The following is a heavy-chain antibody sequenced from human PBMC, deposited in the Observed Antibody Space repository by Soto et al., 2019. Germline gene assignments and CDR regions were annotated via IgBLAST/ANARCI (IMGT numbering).Heavy chain of an antibody. D-gene: IGHD5-12*01. V-gene: IGHV2-5*01. CDR1: GFTFTTAVVA. CDR2: IYYNDDR. J-gene: IGHJ4*02. Sequence: GLTLVIPTQALTLTCTFSGFTFTTAVVAVGWIRQTPGGALEWLTLIYYNDDRRFSPSLKTRLTITGDTSKNQVVLSLTNVDPGDTATYFCAHSDGGYEIIYFDFWGQGIQVTVSS. CDR3: AHSDGGYEIIYFDF.